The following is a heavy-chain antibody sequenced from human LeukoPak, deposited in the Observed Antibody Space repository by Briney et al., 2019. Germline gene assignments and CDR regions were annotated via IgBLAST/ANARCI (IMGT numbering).Heavy chain of an antibody. J-gene: IGHJ4*02. CDR3: ATYSFDSNSFSYAGGFFDY. CDR1: RYTLTELS. D-gene: IGHD3-22*01. CDR2: FDPEDGET. Sequence: GASVKVSCKVSRYTLTELSMHWVRQAPGKGLEWMGGFDPEDGETIYAQEFQGRVTMTEDTSTDTAYMELSSLRSEDTAVYYCATYSFDSNSFSYAGGFFDYWGQGTLVTVSS. V-gene: IGHV1-24*01.